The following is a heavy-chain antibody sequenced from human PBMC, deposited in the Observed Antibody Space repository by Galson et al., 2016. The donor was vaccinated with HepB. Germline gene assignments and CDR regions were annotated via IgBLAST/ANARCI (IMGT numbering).Heavy chain of an antibody. J-gene: IGHJ3*02. CDR3: AKERTALTIDAFDI. D-gene: IGHD2-21*02. CDR1: GFTFDDYG. V-gene: IGHV3-9*01. Sequence: SLRLSCAASGFTFDDYGMHWVRQAPGKGLEWVPGISWNSAHINPADSVRGRFTIYRDNAKNSLFRQMHSLRPEDTALYFCAKERTALTIDAFDIWGQGKMVTVSS. CDR2: ISWNSAHI.